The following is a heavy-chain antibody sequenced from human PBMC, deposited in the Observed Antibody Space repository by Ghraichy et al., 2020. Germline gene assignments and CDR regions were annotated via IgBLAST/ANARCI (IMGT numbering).Heavy chain of an antibody. CDR3: ARVVRVVPPASYGMDV. CDR2: IDYSGST. V-gene: IGHV4-34*01. J-gene: IGHJ6*02. Sequence: SETLSLTCSVYDESLIGYYWSWIRQPPGKGLEWIGEIDYSGSTNYNPSLKSRVTISVDTSKNQFSLKLTSVTAADTAVYYCARVVRVVPPASYGMDVWGQGTTVTVSS. D-gene: IGHD2-2*01. CDR1: DESLIGYY.